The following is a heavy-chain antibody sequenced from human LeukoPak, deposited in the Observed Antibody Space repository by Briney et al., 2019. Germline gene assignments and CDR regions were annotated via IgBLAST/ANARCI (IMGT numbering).Heavy chain of an antibody. V-gene: IGHV3-15*01. CDR2: IKSKTDGGTT. Sequence: SGGSLRLSCAASGFTFSNAWMSWVRQAPGKGLEWVGRIKSKTDGGTTDYAAPVKGRFTISRDDSKNTLYLQMNSLKTEDTAVYYCTTARADSREYYFDYWGQGTLVTVSS. D-gene: IGHD6-25*01. J-gene: IGHJ4*02. CDR3: TTARADSREYYFDY. CDR1: GFTFSNAW.